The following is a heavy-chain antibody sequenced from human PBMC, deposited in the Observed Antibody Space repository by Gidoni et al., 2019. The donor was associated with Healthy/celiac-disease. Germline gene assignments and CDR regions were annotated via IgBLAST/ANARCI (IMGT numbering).Heavy chain of an antibody. CDR2: INHSGST. CDR1: GGYFSGYY. D-gene: IGHD2-2*01. J-gene: IGHJ3*02. V-gene: IGHV4-34*01. CDR3: AGRADCSSTSCYPLGDI. Sequence: AVYGGYFSGYYWSWIRQPPGKGLGWIGEINHSGSTNYNPSLKSRVTISVDPSKNQFSLKLSSVTAADTAVYYCAGRADCSSTSCYPLGDIWGQGTMVTVSS.